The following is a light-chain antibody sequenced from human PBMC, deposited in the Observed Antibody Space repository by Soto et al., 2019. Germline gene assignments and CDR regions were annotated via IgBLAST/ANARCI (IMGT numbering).Light chain of an antibody. CDR1: SSDVGGYNY. V-gene: IGLV2-14*01. CDR3: SSYTSSSTLLVV. Sequence: QSALTQPASVSGSPGPSITISCTGTSSDVGGYNYVSWYQQHPGKAPKLMIYDVSNRPSGVSNRFSGSKSGNTASLTISGLQAEDEADYYCSSYTSSSTLLVVFGGGTKLTVL. CDR2: DVS. J-gene: IGLJ2*01.